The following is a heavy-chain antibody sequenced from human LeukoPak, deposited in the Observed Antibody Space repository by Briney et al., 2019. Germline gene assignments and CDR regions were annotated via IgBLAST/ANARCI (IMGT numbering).Heavy chain of an antibody. V-gene: IGHV3-30*02. CDR2: IRDDGSNK. CDR1: GFTFSSYG. D-gene: IGHD3-22*01. CDR3: AKDPYYYDSSGYYYHRAFDI. Sequence: GGSLRLSCAASGFTFSSYGMHWVRQAPGKGLEWVAFIRDDGSNKYYADSVKGRFTISRDNSKNTLYLQMNSLRAEDTAVYYCAKDPYYYDSSGYYYHRAFDIWGQGTMVTASS. J-gene: IGHJ3*02.